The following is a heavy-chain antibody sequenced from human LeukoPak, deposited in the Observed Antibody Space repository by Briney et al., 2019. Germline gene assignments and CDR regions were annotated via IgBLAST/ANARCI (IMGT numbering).Heavy chain of an antibody. V-gene: IGHV3-9*03. D-gene: IGHD1-14*01. CDR3: AKDISPKRTGAFDI. CDR1: GLTFDDYA. Sequence: GGSLRLSCAASGLTFDDYAMHWVRQAPGKGLEWVSGISWNSGSIGYADSVKGRFTISRDNAKNSLYLQMNSLRAEDMALYYCAKDISPKRTGAFDIWGQGTMVTVSS. CDR2: ISWNSGSI. J-gene: IGHJ3*02.